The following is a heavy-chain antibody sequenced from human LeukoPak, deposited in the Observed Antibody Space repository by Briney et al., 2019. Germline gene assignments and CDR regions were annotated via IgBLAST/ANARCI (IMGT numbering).Heavy chain of an antibody. CDR2: LWYDGSNK. CDR3: SRGIDGYDSIVDY. V-gene: IGHV3-33*01. Sequence: GGSLRLSCAASGFTFSSYAMHWVRQAPGKGLEWVAVLWYDGSNKYYADSVKGRFTISRDNSKNTLYLQMNSLRVEDTAVYYCSRGIDGYDSIVDYWGQGTLVNVSS. D-gene: IGHD5-24*01. CDR1: GFTFSSYA. J-gene: IGHJ4*02.